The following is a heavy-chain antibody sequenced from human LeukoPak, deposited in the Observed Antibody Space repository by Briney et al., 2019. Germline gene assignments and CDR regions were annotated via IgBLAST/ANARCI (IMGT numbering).Heavy chain of an antibody. CDR2: IWNDGSNK. Sequence: PGGSLRLSRAASGFTFSFYGMHWVRQAPNKGLEWVAIIWNDGSNKYYADSVKGRFTISRDNSKNTLYLQMNSLRAEDTAVYYCAREAVMPVAPVKIGTSDRPLYEYYGLDVWGQGTTVTVS. V-gene: IGHV3-33*01. D-gene: IGHD1/OR15-1a*01. CDR3: AREAVMPVAPVKIGTSDRPLYEYYGLDV. CDR1: GFTFSFYG. J-gene: IGHJ6*02.